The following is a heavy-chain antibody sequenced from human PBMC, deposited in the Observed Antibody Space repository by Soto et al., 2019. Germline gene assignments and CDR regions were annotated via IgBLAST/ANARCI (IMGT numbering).Heavy chain of an antibody. CDR3: AKDFFNWWWFGAPGQFSL. J-gene: IGHJ1*01. D-gene: IGHD2-15*01. CDR1: GFTFSSYA. V-gene: IGHV3-23*01. Sequence: GGSLRLSCAASGFTFSSYAMSWVRQAPGKGLEWVSAISGSGGSTYYADSVKGRFTISRDNSKNTLYLQMNSLRAEDTAVYYCAKDFFNWWWFGAPGQFSLWGQGTLVTVSS. CDR2: ISGSGGST.